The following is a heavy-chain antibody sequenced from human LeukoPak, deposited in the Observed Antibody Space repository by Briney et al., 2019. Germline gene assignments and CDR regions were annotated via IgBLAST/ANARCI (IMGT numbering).Heavy chain of an antibody. CDR3: ARASAVAGTWWFDP. J-gene: IGHJ5*02. CDR2: ISANNGNT. D-gene: IGHD6-19*01. Sequence: ASVKVSCKASGYTFTNYGISWVRQAPGQGLEWMGWISANNGNTYYVQKFQGRVTMTTDTSTSTAYMELRSLRSEDMAVYYCARASAVAGTWWFDPWGQGTLVTVSS. CDR1: GYTFTNYG. V-gene: IGHV1-18*03.